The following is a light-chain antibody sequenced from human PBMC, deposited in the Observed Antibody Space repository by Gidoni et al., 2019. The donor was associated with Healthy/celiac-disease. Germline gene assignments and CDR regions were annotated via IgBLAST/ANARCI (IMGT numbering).Light chain of an antibody. CDR3: QQSYSTPPYT. J-gene: IGKJ2*01. CDR1: QSISSY. V-gene: IGKV1-39*01. Sequence: DIQMTQYPSSLSASVGDRVTITCRASQSISSYLNWYQQKPGKAPKLLIYAASSLQSGVPSRFSVSGSGTDFTLTISSLQPEDFATYYCQQSYSTPPYTFGQGTKLEIK. CDR2: AAS.